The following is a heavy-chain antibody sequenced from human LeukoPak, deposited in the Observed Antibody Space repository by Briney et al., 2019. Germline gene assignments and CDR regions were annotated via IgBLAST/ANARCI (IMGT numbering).Heavy chain of an antibody. CDR1: GFTVSSNY. J-gene: IGHJ3*02. Sequence: PGGSLRLSCAASGFTVSSNYMSWVRQAPGKGLEWVSVIYSGGSTYYADSVKGRFTISRDNSKNTLYLQMNSLRAEDTAVYYCAREVNMDAFDIWGQGTMVTVSS. V-gene: IGHV3-66*01. D-gene: IGHD3-10*01. CDR3: AREVNMDAFDI. CDR2: IYSGGST.